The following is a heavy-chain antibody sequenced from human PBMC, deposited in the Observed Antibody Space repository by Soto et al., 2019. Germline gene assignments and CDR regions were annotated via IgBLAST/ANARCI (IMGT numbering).Heavy chain of an antibody. Sequence: GGSLRLSCAASGFRFSTYAMSWVRQAPGKGLEWVSAIDGKSYVTFYADSVKGRFTISRDNSKNTLYLQMNSLRAEDTAMYYCIPRDTSSASGIAVTATGHWGQGTLVTVSS. CDR1: GFRFSTYA. CDR2: IDGKSYVT. V-gene: IGHV3-23*01. CDR3: IPRDTSSASGIAVTATGH. D-gene: IGHD6-19*01. J-gene: IGHJ4*02.